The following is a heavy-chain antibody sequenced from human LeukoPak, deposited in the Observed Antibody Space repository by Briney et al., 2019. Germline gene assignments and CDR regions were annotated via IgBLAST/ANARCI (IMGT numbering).Heavy chain of an antibody. Sequence: GGSLRLSCAASGFTFSSYEMNWVRQAPGKGLEWVSYISSSGSTIYYADSVKGRFTISRDNAKNSLYLQVNSLRAEDTAVYYCARWVDYDILTGYYLVINAFDIWGQGTMVTVSS. D-gene: IGHD3-9*01. J-gene: IGHJ3*02. V-gene: IGHV3-48*03. CDR1: GFTFSSYE. CDR2: ISSSGSTI. CDR3: ARWVDYDILTGYYLVINAFDI.